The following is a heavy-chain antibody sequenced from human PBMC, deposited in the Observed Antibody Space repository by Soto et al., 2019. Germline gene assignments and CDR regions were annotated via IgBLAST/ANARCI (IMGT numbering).Heavy chain of an antibody. V-gene: IGHV4-39*01. CDR1: GGSISSTGYY. D-gene: IGHD1-7*01. J-gene: IGHJ4*02. Sequence: SETLSLTCTVSGGSISSTGYYWVLIRQPPGKGLEWIGSIYYSGSTSYNPSLQSRVTMSVDTSKNQLSLKVSSVTAADTAVYYCASQKLDVPAFFDYWGQGALVT. CDR3: ASQKLDVPAFFDY. CDR2: IYYSGST.